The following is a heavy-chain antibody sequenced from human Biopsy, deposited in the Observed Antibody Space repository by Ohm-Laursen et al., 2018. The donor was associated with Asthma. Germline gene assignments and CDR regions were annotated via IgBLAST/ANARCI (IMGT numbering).Heavy chain of an antibody. CDR1: GGTFNTYV. CDR3: ARKAGSCISKTCYSLDF. V-gene: IGHV1-69*13. J-gene: IGHJ4*02. Sequence: SVKVSCKSLGGTFNTYVIGWVRQAPGQGLEWMGGINSVFGTTTYPQKFQDRVTITADDSTSTVYMELSSLRSEDTAVYYCARKAGSCISKTCYSLDFWGQGTLVTVSS. CDR2: INSVFGTT. D-gene: IGHD2-2*01.